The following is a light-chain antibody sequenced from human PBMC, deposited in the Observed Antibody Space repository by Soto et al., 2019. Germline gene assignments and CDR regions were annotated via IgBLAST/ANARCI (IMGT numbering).Light chain of an antibody. CDR2: AAS. V-gene: IGKV1-9*01. J-gene: IGKJ3*01. CDR3: QQYYSYPLT. Sequence: DIQLTQSPSFLSASVGDRVTITCRASQGISSYLAWYQQKPGKAPKLLIYAASTLQSGVPSRFSGSGSGTDFTLTISCLQSEDFATYYCQQYYSYPLTFGPGTKVDIK. CDR1: QGISSY.